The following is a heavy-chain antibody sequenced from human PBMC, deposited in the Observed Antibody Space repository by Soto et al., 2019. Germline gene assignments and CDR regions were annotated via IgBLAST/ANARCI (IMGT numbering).Heavy chain of an antibody. CDR1: GFTFSNAW. Sequence: VGSLRLSCAASGFTFSNAWMSWVRQAPGKGLEWVGRIKSKTDGGTTDYAAPVKGRFTISRDDSKNTLYLQMNSLKTEDTAVYYCTTQVGYYYYYGMDVWGQGTTVTVSS. V-gene: IGHV3-15*01. CDR2: IKSKTDGGTT. J-gene: IGHJ6*02. CDR3: TTQVGYYYYYGMDV.